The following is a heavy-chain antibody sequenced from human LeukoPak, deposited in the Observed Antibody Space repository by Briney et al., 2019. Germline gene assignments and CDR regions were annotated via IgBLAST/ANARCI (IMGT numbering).Heavy chain of an antibody. V-gene: IGHV3-33*01. CDR2: IWYDGSNK. CDR1: GFTFSNHG. J-gene: IGHJ4*02. CDR3: ARDRLEAVTDDDYFDY. Sequence: PGGSLRLSCAASGFTFSNHGMHWVRQAPGKGPEWVALIWYDGSNKFYGDSVKGRFTISRDNSKNTVYLQMNSLRAEDTGVYYCARDRLEAVTDDDYFDYWGQGTLVTVSS. D-gene: IGHD2-21*02.